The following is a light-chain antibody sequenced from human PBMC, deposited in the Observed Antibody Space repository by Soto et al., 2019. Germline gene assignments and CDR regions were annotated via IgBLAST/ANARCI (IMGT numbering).Light chain of an antibody. CDR1: ENVNYY. V-gene: IGKV1-39*01. CDR3: QQSYSTPTT. Sequence: DIQMTQSPSSLSASVGDRVTITCRASENVNYYLNWYQQKPGKAPKVLIYAASSLQSGVPSRFSGSGSGTDFTLTISSLQPEDFATYYCQQSYSTPTTFGPGTKVD. CDR2: AAS. J-gene: IGKJ3*01.